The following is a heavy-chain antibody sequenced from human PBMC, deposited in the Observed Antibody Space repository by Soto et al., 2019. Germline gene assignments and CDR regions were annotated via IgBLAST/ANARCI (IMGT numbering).Heavy chain of an antibody. V-gene: IGHV3-30*18. CDR3: AKDATDIVVVVAATAYYYYGMDV. Sequence: GGSLRLSCAASGFTFSSYGMHWVRQAPGKGLEWVAVISYDGSNKYYADSVKGRFTISRDNSKNTLYLQMNSLRAEDTAVYYCAKDATDIVVVVAATAYYYYGMDVWGQGTTVTVSS. J-gene: IGHJ6*02. D-gene: IGHD2-15*01. CDR1: GFTFSSYG. CDR2: ISYDGSNK.